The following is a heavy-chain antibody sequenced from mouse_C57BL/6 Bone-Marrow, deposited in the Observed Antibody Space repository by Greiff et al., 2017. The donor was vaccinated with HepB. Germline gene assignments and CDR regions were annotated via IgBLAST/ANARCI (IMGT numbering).Heavy chain of an antibody. J-gene: IGHJ1*03. V-gene: IGHV1-69*01. CDR1: GYTFTSYW. Sequence: VQLQQPGAELVMPGASVKLSCKASGYTFTSYWMHWVKQRPGQGLEWFGEIDPSDSHTNYNQKFKGKSTLTVDKSSSTAYMQLSSLTSEDSAVYYCARSKVYLYFDVWGTGTTITVSS. CDR3: ARSKVYLYFDV. CDR2: IDPSDSHT.